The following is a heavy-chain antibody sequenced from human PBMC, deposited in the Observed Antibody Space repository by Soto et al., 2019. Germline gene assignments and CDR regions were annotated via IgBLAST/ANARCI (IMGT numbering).Heavy chain of an antibody. Sequence: EVQLLESGGGLVQPGGSLRLSCAASGFTFSSYAMSWVRQAPGKGLEWVSAISGSGGSTYYADSVEGRFTISRNNSKNARYLQMNSLRAENTAVYFCAKDRYYDIVTGYPRGSSAFDFWGQGTMVTVSS. V-gene: IGHV3-23*01. D-gene: IGHD3-9*01. CDR3: AKDRYYDIVTGYPRGSSAFDF. CDR1: GFTFSSYA. CDR2: ISGSGGST. J-gene: IGHJ3*01.